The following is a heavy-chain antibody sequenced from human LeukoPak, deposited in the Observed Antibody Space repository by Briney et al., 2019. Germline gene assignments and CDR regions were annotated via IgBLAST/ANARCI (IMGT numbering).Heavy chain of an antibody. D-gene: IGHD6-19*01. Sequence: GESLKISCKGSGYSFTTYWIGWVSHMPGKGLEWMGIIYPGDSDTRYSPSFQGQVTISADKSISTAYLQWSSLKASDTAIYYCARPSFSSVPWFFDDWGQGTLVTVSS. CDR3: ARPSFSSVPWFFDD. CDR2: IYPGDSDT. J-gene: IGHJ4*02. CDR1: GYSFTTYW. V-gene: IGHV5-51*01.